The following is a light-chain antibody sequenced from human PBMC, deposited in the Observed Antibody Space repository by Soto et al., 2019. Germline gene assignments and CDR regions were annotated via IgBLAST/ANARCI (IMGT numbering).Light chain of an antibody. CDR3: QQYNKWPLT. J-gene: IGKJ4*01. V-gene: IGKV3-15*01. CDR1: QSVYST. Sequence: EIVMTQSLATLSVSPGERATLSCRASQSVYSTLAWYQQKPGQAPSLLIYHASTRATGIPARFSGSGSGTEFTLTISSLQSEDFAVYYCQQYNKWPLTFGGGTKLEIK. CDR2: HAS.